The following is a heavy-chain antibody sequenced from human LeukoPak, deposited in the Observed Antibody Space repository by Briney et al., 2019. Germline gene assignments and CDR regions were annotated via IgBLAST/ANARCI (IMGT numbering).Heavy chain of an antibody. J-gene: IGHJ4*02. CDR2: ISGSGGST. V-gene: IGHV3-23*01. D-gene: IGHD4/OR15-4a*01. CDR1: GYTFSSYA. CDR3: AKDNGPPSTMDY. Sequence: GGSLRLSCAASGYTFSSYAMSWVRQAPGKGLEWVSAISGSGGSTYYADSVKGRFTISRDNSKNTLYLQMNSLRAEDTAVYYCAKDNGPPSTMDYWGQGTLVTVSS.